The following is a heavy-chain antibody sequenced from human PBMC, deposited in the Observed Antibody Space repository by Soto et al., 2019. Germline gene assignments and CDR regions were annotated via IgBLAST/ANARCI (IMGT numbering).Heavy chain of an antibody. J-gene: IGHJ6*02. Sequence: PXGSVRLSCVASGFTFSDYXXHWVRQGPGKGLVWVARIERNALTTRYADSVKGRFTISRNNARNTVYLEMNGLTVEDTAMYYCARHITVXGGGFDLWGQGTTVTVSS. CDR3: ARHITVXGGGFDL. D-gene: IGHD3-10*01. CDR2: IERNALTT. V-gene: IGHV3-74*01. CDR1: GFTFSDYX.